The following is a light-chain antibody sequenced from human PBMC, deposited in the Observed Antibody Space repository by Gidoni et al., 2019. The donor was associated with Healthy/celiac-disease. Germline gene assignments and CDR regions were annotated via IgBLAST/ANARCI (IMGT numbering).Light chain of an antibody. CDR2: WAS. V-gene: IGKV4-1*01. J-gene: IGKJ2*01. Sequence: DIVMTQSPDSLAVSLVERATINCKSSQSVLYSSNNKNYLAWYQQKPGQPPKLLIYWASTRESGVPDRFSGSGYGTDFTLTISSLQAEDVAVYYCQQYYSTPKTFGQGTKLEIK. CDR3: QQYYSTPKT. CDR1: QSVLYSSNNKNY.